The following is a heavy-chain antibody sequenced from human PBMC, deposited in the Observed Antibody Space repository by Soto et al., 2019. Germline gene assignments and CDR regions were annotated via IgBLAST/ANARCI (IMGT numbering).Heavy chain of an antibody. J-gene: IGHJ4*02. CDR1: GFTFSSYG. D-gene: IGHD3-3*01. Sequence: PGGSLRLSCAASGFTFSSYGMHWVRQAPGKGLEWVAVISYDGSNKYYADSVKGRFTISRDNSKNTLYLQMNSLRAEDTAVYYCAKGYDFWSGYPTDYFDYWGQGALVTVSS. CDR3: AKGYDFWSGYPTDYFDY. CDR2: ISYDGSNK. V-gene: IGHV3-30*18.